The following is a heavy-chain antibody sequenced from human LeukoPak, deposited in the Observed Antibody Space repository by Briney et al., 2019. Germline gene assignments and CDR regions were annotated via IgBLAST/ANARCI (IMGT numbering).Heavy chain of an antibody. J-gene: IGHJ5*02. CDR1: GYSISSGYY. CDR2: IYHSGST. D-gene: IGHD6-25*01. Sequence: SETLSLTCTVSGYSISSGYYWGWIRQPPGKGLEWIGSIYHSGSTYYNPSLKSRVTISVDTSKNQFSLKLSSVTAADTAVYYCARRSATPNWFDPWGQGTLVTVSS. V-gene: IGHV4-38-2*02. CDR3: ARRSATPNWFDP.